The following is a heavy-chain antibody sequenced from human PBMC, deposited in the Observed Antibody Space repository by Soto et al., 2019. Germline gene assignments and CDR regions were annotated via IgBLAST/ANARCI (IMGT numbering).Heavy chain of an antibody. CDR2: ISAYKGNT. D-gene: IGHD1-20*01. J-gene: IGHJ4*02. CDR3: ARDPNRKWNDSPSDSWDY. CDR1: GYTFTSYG. Sequence: QVQLVQSGAEVKKPGASVKVSCKASGYTFTSYGLAWVRQAPGQGLEWMGWISAYKGNTEYAQKFQGRVTLTTEKSTTTAYMELRALTSDDTAVYYCARDPNRKWNDSPSDSWDYWGQGTLVSVSS. V-gene: IGHV1-18*01.